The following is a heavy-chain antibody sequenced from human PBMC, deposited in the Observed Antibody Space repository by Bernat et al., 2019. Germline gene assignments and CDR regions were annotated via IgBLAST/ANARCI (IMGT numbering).Heavy chain of an antibody. CDR1: GYTFTGYY. Sequence: QVQLVQSGAEVKKPGASVKVSCKASGYTFTGYYMHWVRQAPGQGLEWMGRINPNSGGTNYAQKFQGRVTMTRDTYVSTAYMELSRLRSDDTAVYYCARPSSGWDYSVGYFDLWGRGTLVTVSS. CDR3: ARPSSGWDYSVGYFDL. V-gene: IGHV1-2*06. D-gene: IGHD6-19*01. CDR2: INPNSGGT. J-gene: IGHJ2*01.